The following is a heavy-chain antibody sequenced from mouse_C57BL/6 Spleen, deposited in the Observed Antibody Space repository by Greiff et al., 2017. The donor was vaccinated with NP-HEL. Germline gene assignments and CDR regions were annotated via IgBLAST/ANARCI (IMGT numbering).Heavy chain of an antibody. V-gene: IGHV14-3*01. CDR1: GFNFKNSY. Sequence: EVQLQQSVAELVRPGASVKLSCTASGFNFKNSYMHWVKQRPEQGLEWIGRIDPANGNTKYAPKFQGKATLTVDTSSNTAYLQLSSLSSDDTAIYYCDRDYGSSFDYWGPGTTLTVSS. D-gene: IGHD1-1*01. CDR3: DRDYGSSFDY. J-gene: IGHJ2*01. CDR2: IDPANGNT.